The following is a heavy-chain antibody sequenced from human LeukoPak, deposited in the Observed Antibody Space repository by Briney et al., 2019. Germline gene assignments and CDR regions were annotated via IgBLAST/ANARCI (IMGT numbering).Heavy chain of an antibody. Sequence: PGGSLRLSCAASGFPFSDYYMSWIRQAPGKGLEWVSYIGSSGSTIYYTDSVKGRFTISRDNAKNTLYLQMNSLRAEDTAVYYCLSVDILTGYYFYFMDVWGKGTTVTVSS. J-gene: IGHJ6*03. CDR3: LSVDILTGYYFYFMDV. CDR2: IGSSGSTI. D-gene: IGHD3-9*01. CDR1: GFPFSDYY. V-gene: IGHV3-11*04.